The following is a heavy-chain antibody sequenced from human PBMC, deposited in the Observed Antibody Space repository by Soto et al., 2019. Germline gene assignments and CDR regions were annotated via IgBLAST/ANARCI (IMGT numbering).Heavy chain of an antibody. V-gene: IGHV3-30*18. Sequence: QVQLVESXXXXXXXXXXLRLSCAASGFTFKNYGMHWVRQAPGKGLEWVACLSSDGSGEDYADSVRGRFLISRDNSKDTMYLQMNSLRVEDTALYYCAKGSGFDFDYWGQGNPVIVSS. J-gene: IGHJ4*02. CDR2: LSSDGSGE. CDR1: GFTFKNYG. D-gene: IGHD5-12*01. CDR3: AKGSGFDFDY.